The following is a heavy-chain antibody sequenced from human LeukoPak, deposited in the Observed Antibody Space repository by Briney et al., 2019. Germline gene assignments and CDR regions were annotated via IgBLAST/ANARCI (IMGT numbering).Heavy chain of an antibody. D-gene: IGHD2-15*01. CDR3: ARGSVEYCSGGSCYFDY. Sequence: SETLSLTCTVSGGSISSYYWSWIRQPPGKGLEWIGYIYYSGSTNYNPSLKSRVTISVDTSENRFSLKLSSVTAADTAVYYCARGSVEYCSGGSCYFDYWGQGTLVTVSS. CDR2: IYYSGST. V-gene: IGHV4-59*01. J-gene: IGHJ4*02. CDR1: GGSISSYY.